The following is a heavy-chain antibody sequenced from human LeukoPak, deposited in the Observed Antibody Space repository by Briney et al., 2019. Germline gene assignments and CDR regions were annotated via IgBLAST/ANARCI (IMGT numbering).Heavy chain of an antibody. V-gene: IGHV4-61*01. Sequence: PSETLSLTCTVSGGSVSSGSHYWSWIRQPPGKGLEWIGYIYYSGSTNYNPSLKSRVTISVDTSKNQFSLKLSSVTAADTAVYYCARDLLHDYGSNGYYYYYGMDVWGQGTTVTVSS. CDR1: GGSVSSGSHY. J-gene: IGHJ6*02. CDR2: IYYSGST. D-gene: IGHD4-23*01. CDR3: ARDLLHDYGSNGYYYYYGMDV.